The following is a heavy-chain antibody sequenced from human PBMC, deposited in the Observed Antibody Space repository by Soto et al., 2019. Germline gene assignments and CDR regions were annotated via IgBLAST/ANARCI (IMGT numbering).Heavy chain of an antibody. CDR3: AREWGLLPYYVMNV. CDR1: GDSVTSGSYY. D-gene: IGHD7-27*01. CDR2: ISYTGRT. V-gene: IGHV4-61*03. J-gene: IGHJ6*02. Sequence: QVQLQESAPGLVKPSETLSLTCIVSGDSVTSGSYYWTWLRQPPGKGLEWIGYISYTGRTKYNPSLQSRVTISVDTSKNDFSLNLSSVTAADTAVYFCAREWGLLPYYVMNVWCHGTAFTVSS.